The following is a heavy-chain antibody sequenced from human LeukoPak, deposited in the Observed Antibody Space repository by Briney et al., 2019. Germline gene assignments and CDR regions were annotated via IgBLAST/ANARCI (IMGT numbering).Heavy chain of an antibody. J-gene: IGHJ4*02. V-gene: IGHV3-30*18. Sequence: GRSLRLSCAASGFTFSSYGMHWVRQAPGKGLEWVAVISYDGSNKYYADSVKGRFTISRDNSKNTLYLQMSSLRAEDTAVYYCAKDSVAGHRGFDYWGQGTLVTVSS. D-gene: IGHD6-19*01. CDR3: AKDSVAGHRGFDY. CDR1: GFTFSSYG. CDR2: ISYDGSNK.